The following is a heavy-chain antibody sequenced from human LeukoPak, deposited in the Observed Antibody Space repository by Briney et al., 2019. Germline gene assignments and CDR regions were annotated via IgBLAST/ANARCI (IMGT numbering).Heavy chain of an antibody. D-gene: IGHD5-24*01. J-gene: IGHJ4*02. CDR2: IRSKAYGGTT. V-gene: IGHV3-49*04. CDR3: TRCSRRWLQLPGSFDY. Sequence: GGSLRLSCAASGFTFSSYSMNWVRQAPGKGLEWVGFIRSKAYGGTTEYAASVKGRFTISRDDSKSIAYLQMNSLKTEDTAVYYCTRCSRRWLQLPGSFDYWGQGTLVTVSS. CDR1: GFTFSSYS.